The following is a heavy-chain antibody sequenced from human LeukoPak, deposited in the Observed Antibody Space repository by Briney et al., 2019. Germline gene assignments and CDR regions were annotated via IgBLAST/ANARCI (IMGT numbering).Heavy chain of an antibody. D-gene: IGHD3-10*01. Sequence: SETLSLTCAVYGGSFSGYYWSWIRQPPGKGLEWIGEINHSGSTNYNPSPKRRVTISVDTSKNQFSLKLSSVTAAATAVYYCARGQVPQHQNYYGSGDRFDPWGQGTLVTVSS. CDR2: INHSGST. V-gene: IGHV4-34*01. CDR3: ARGQVPQHQNYYGSGDRFDP. J-gene: IGHJ5*02. CDR1: GGSFSGYY.